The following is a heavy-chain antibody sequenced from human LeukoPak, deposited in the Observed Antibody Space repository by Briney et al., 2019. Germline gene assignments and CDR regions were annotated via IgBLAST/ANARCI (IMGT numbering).Heavy chain of an antibody. CDR3: ATALEYYDSSGYYSNWFDP. Sequence: GASVKVSCKASGGTFSSYAISWVRQAPGQGLEWMGGIIPIFGTANYAQKFQGRVTITADESTSTAYMELSGLRSEDTAVYYCATALEYYDSSGYYSNWFDPWGQGTLVTVSS. V-gene: IGHV1-69*13. CDR2: IIPIFGTA. CDR1: GGTFSSYA. D-gene: IGHD3-22*01. J-gene: IGHJ5*02.